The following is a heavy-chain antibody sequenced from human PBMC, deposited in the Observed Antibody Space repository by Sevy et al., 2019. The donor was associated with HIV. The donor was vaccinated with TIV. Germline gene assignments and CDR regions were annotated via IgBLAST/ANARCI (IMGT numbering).Heavy chain of an antibody. CDR3: ARHCSSISCSHVFDI. Sequence: SETLSLTCAVYGGSFSGYYWSWIRQPPGKGLEWIGEINHGGSTNYNPSLKSRFTISVDTSKNQFSLKLTSMTAADTALYYCARHCSSISCSHVFDIWGQGTMVTVSS. CDR2: INHGGST. D-gene: IGHD2-2*01. J-gene: IGHJ3*02. V-gene: IGHV4-34*01. CDR1: GGSFSGYY.